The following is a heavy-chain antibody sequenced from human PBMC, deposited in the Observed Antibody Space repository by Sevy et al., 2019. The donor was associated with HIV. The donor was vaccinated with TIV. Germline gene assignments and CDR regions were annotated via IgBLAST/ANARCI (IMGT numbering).Heavy chain of an antibody. J-gene: IGHJ3*01. Sequence: GESLKISCVASGFTFNSYTMNWVRQAPGKGLEWVSSVSFASNYIYYADSVRGRFTISRDNAKNSLYLQMNSLRAEDTAVYYCARPYGSGSWEAFDLWGQGTMVTVSS. V-gene: IGHV3-21*01. D-gene: IGHD3-10*01. CDR1: GFTFNSYT. CDR2: VSFASNYI. CDR3: ARPYGSGSWEAFDL.